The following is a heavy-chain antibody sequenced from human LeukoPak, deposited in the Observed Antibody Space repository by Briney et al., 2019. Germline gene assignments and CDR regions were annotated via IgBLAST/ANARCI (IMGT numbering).Heavy chain of an antibody. D-gene: IGHD3-10*01. CDR1: GYTFTNYG. J-gene: IGHJ6*04. Sequence: ASVKVSRKASGYTFTNYGISWGRQAPGQGLEWMGWISGYNGNTNYAQKVQGRVTMTTDTSTSTAYMELRSLRSDDTAVYYCARVETMVRGGYDYYYYGMDVWGKGTTVTVSA. CDR3: ARVETMVRGGYDYYYYGMDV. CDR2: ISGYNGNT. V-gene: IGHV1-18*04.